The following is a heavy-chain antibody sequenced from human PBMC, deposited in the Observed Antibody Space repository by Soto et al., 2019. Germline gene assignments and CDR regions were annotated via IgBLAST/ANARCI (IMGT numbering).Heavy chain of an antibody. CDR2: ISGNGGTT. CDR1: GFTFSIYA. V-gene: IGHV3-23*01. Sequence: GGSLRLSCAASGFTFSIYAMTWVRQAPGKGLEWVSSISGNGGTTYYADSVKGRFTISRDNAKNTLDLQMNSLRAEDTAVYYCARAVRSGSYPYYYYGMDVWGQGTTVTVSS. CDR3: ARAVRSGSYPYYYYGMDV. J-gene: IGHJ6*02. D-gene: IGHD3-10*01.